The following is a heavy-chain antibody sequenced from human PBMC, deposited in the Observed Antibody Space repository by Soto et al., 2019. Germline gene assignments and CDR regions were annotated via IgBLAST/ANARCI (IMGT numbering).Heavy chain of an antibody. CDR1: GYSFTSYW. CDR3: ATTSAAGKYYYGMDV. J-gene: IGHJ6*02. Sequence: PGESLKISCKGSGYSFTSYWIGWVRQMPGKGLEWMGIIYPGDSDTRYSPSFQGQVTISADKSISTAYLQWSSLKAPDTAMYYCATTSAAGKYYYGMDVWGQGTTVTVSS. V-gene: IGHV5-51*01. CDR2: IYPGDSDT. D-gene: IGHD6-13*01.